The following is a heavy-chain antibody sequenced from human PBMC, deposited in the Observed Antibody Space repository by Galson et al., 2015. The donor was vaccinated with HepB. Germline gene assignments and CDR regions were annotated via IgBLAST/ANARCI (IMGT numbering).Heavy chain of an antibody. J-gene: IGHJ4*02. CDR2: ISAYNGNT. D-gene: IGHD3-10*01. CDR1: GYTFTSYG. V-gene: IGHV1-18*04. Sequence: SVKVSCKASGYTFTSYGISWVRQAPGQGLEWMGWISAYNGNTNYAQKLQGRVTMTTDTSTSTAYMELRSLRSDDTAVYYCARDETTMVRGVIQQNKHPGGYWGQGTLVTVSS. CDR3: ARDETTMVRGVIQQNKHPGGY.